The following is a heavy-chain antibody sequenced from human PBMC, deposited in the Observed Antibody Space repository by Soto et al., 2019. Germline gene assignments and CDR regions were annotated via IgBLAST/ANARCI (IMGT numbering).Heavy chain of an antibody. V-gene: IGHV1-3*01. CDR1: GYTFTSYA. J-gene: IGHJ4*02. D-gene: IGHD2-8*01. Sequence: ASVKVSCKASGYTFTSYAMHWVRQAPGQRLEWMGWINAGNGNTKYSQKFQGRVTITRDTSASTAYMELSSLRSEDTAVYYCAAMRVYCTNGVCGFDYWGQGTLVTVSS. CDR2: INAGNGNT. CDR3: AAMRVYCTNGVCGFDY.